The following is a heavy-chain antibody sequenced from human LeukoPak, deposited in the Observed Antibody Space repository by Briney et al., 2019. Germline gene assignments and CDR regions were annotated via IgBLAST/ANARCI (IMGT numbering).Heavy chain of an antibody. CDR3: ARHIVVVVAAMGYFDY. CDR2: IYYSGST. Sequence: SETLSLTCTVSGGSISSYYWGWIRQPPGKGLEWIGSIYYSGSTYYNPSLKSRVTISVDTSKNQFSLKLSSVTAADTAVYYCARHIVVVVAAMGYFDYWGQGTLVTVSS. CDR1: GGSISSYY. D-gene: IGHD2-15*01. J-gene: IGHJ4*02. V-gene: IGHV4-39*01.